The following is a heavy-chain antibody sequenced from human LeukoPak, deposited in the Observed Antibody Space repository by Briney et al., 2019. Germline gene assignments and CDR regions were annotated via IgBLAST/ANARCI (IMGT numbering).Heavy chain of an antibody. J-gene: IGHJ4*02. V-gene: IGHV4-59*08. CDR3: ARGADLYYGSGSFDY. CDR1: SGSITSHY. D-gene: IGHD3-10*01. Sequence: SETLSLTCTVSSGSITSHYWSWVRQPPGKGLEWIGYVYYSGTTNYNPSLKSRVTISVDTSKNQFSLKLSSVTAADTAVYYCARGADLYYGSGSFDYWGQGTLVTVSS. CDR2: VYYSGTT.